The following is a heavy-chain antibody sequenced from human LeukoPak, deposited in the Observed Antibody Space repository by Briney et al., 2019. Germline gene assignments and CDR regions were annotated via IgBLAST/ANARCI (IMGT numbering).Heavy chain of an antibody. CDR2: LYISGST. CDR1: GASISSYY. CDR3: ARGLIVVVPAATANFDY. Sequence: SETLSLTCTVSGASISSYYYNWIRQTAGRGLEWIGRLYISGSTDYNPSLKSRVTISVDTSNNQFSLNLNSVTAADTAVYFCARGLIVVVPAATANFDYWGQGTLVTVSS. D-gene: IGHD2-2*01. V-gene: IGHV4-4*07. J-gene: IGHJ4*02.